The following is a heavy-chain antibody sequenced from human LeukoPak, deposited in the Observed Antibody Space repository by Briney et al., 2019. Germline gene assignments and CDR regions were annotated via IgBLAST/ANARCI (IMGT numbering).Heavy chain of an antibody. D-gene: IGHD3-9*01. J-gene: IGHJ2*01. CDR2: INTNTGNP. Sequence: ASVKVSCKASGYTFTSYAMNWVRQAPGQGLEWMGWINTNTGNPTYAQGFTGRFVFSLDTSVSTAYLQISNLKAEDTAVYYCARGDILAPSAWYFDLWGRGTLVTVSS. CDR1: GYTFTSYA. CDR3: ARGDILAPSAWYFDL. V-gene: IGHV7-4-1*02.